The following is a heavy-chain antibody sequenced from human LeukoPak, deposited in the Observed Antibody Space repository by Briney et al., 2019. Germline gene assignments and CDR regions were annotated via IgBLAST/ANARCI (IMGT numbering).Heavy chain of an antibody. Sequence: SQTLSLTCTVSGGSISSGSYYWSWIRQPAGKGLEWIGRIYTSGSTNYNPSLKSRVTISVDTSKNQFSLKLSSVTAADTAVYYCARVVMIRAVPYWYFDLWGRGTLVTVSS. CDR1: GGSISSGSYY. J-gene: IGHJ2*01. D-gene: IGHD3-10*01. CDR2: IYTSGST. CDR3: ARVVMIRAVPYWYFDL. V-gene: IGHV4-61*02.